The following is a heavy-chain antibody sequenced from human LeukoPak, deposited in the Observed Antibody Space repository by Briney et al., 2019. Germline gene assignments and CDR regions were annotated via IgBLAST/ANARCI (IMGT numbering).Heavy chain of an antibody. Sequence: GGSLRLSCAASGFTFSSYWMSWVRQAPGKGLEWVANIKQDGSEKYYVDSVKGRFTISRDNAKNSLYLQMNSLRAEDTAVYYCARGDKSGNYGYYFDYWGQGTLVTVSS. J-gene: IGHJ4*02. CDR1: GFTFSSYW. CDR2: IKQDGSEK. V-gene: IGHV3-7*03. CDR3: ARGDKSGNYGYYFDY. D-gene: IGHD1-26*01.